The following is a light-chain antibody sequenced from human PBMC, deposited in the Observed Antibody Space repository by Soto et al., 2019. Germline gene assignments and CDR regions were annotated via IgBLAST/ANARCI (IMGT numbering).Light chain of an antibody. J-gene: IGKJ1*01. CDR1: QGISSF. Sequence: TQLTQSPSSLSASVSDRVTITCRASQGISSFLVWYQQKPGKAPKLLIYEASTLQSGVPSRFSGSGSGTDYTLTISSLQPEDFATYYCQQSYNTPQTFGQGTKVDIK. V-gene: IGKV1-39*01. CDR2: EAS. CDR3: QQSYNTPQT.